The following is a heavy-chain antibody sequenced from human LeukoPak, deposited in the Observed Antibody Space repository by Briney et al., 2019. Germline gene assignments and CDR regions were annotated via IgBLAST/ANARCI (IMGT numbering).Heavy chain of an antibody. CDR2: IYSGGST. V-gene: IGHV3-53*05. CDR3: ARLVGDGDYVPSPLYYYXYGMDV. CDR1: GFTVSSNY. J-gene: IGHJ6*01. Sequence: GSLRLSCAASGFTVSSNYMSWVRQAQGKGLEWVSVIYSGGSTYYPDSVKCRFTISRDNSKNTLYPTMNSLRAEDTAVYYCARLVGDGDYVPSPLYYYXYGMDV. D-gene: IGHD4-17*01.